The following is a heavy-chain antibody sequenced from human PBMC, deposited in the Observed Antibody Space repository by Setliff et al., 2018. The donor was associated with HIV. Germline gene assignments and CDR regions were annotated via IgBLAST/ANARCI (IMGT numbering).Heavy chain of an antibody. CDR3: AREGGQGYSGSGSFYHRNFDL. CDR2: INQSGNT. D-gene: IGHD3-10*01. Sequence: PSETLSLTCAVYGGSLSGYCWSWVRQSPGRGLEWIGEINQSGNTNFNPSLESRLIISVDTSKSQFSLKLTSVTAADTALYYCAREGGQGYSGSGSFYHRNFDLWGRGTLVTVSS. J-gene: IGHJ2*01. CDR1: GGSLSGYC. V-gene: IGHV4-34*01.